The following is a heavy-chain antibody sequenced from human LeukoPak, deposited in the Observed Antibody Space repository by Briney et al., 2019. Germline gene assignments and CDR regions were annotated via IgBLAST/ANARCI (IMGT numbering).Heavy chain of an antibody. J-gene: IGHJ1*01. V-gene: IGHV4-34*01. CDR1: GGSFSGYH. CDR3: ARGPHSYGSGRGEYFQH. Sequence: SETLSLTCAVYGGSFSGYHWTWIRQSPGKGLEWIGEISHSGSTNYTPSLKSRVTISVDTSKNQFSLKLSSVTAADTAVYYCARGPHSYGSGRGEYFQHWGQGTLVTVSS. D-gene: IGHD3-10*01. CDR2: ISHSGST.